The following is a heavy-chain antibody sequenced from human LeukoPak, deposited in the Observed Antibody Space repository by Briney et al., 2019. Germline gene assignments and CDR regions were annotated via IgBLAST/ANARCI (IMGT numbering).Heavy chain of an antibody. CDR3: AHGYSSGCFDY. CDR1: GFTFSSYS. V-gene: IGHV3-48*01. D-gene: IGHD6-19*01. Sequence: PGGSLRLSCAASGFTFSSYSMNWVRQAPEKGLEWVPYITSSSSAIYYADSVKGRFTISRDNAKNSLYLQMNSLRAEDTAVYYCAHGYSSGCFDYWGQGTLVTVSS. CDR2: ITSSSSAI. J-gene: IGHJ4*02.